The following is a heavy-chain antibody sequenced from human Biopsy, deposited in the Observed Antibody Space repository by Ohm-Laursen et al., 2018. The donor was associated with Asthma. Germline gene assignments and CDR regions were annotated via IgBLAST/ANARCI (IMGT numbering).Heavy chain of an antibody. CDR2: GGSYYDGGLK. CDR3: ARDVMEWYLPAFDF. V-gene: IGHV3-30-3*01. Sequence: RSLRLSCAAPGFTFRSYAVHWVRQAPGKGLEWVAVGGSYYDGGLKYYADSVNGRFTVSRDDSKNTLYLQVNSLRPDDTAVYYCARDVMEWYLPAFDFWGQGTLVTVSS. CDR1: GFTFRSYA. J-gene: IGHJ4*02. D-gene: IGHD3-3*01.